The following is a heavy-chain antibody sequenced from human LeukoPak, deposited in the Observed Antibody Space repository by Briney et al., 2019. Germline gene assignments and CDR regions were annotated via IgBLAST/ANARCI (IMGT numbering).Heavy chain of an antibody. J-gene: IGHJ6*03. CDR3: ARHSYLLNWSGYYTDYYYYMDV. V-gene: IGHV4-39*01. CDR2: IYYSGST. D-gene: IGHD3-3*01. Sequence: PSETLSLTCTVSGGSISSSSYYWGWIRQPPGKGLEWIGSIYYSGSTYYNQSLKSRVTISVDTSKNQFSLKLSSVTAADTAVYYCARHSYLLNWSGYYTDYYYYMDVWGKGTTVTVSS. CDR1: GGSISSSSYY.